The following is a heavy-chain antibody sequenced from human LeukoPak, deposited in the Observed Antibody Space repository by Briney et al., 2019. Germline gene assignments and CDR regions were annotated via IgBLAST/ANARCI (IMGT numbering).Heavy chain of an antibody. J-gene: IGHJ5*02. D-gene: IGHD3-16*01. CDR3: ARGITLGGYNWFDP. Sequence: PSGTLSLICAVSGDSVSSNYWWSWVRQSPGKGLEWIGEVFHSGSTNYNPSLKSRVTISVDTSKNQFSLKLSSVTAADTAVYYCARGITLGGYNWFDPWGQGTLVTVSS. CDR2: VFHSGST. V-gene: IGHV4-4*02. CDR1: GDSVSSNYW.